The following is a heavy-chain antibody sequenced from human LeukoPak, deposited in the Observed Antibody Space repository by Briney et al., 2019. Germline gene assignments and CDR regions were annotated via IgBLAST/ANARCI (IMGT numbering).Heavy chain of an antibody. CDR3: ARDYTILLWFGEFFLVSDY. J-gene: IGHJ4*02. Sequence: GGSLRLSCAASGFTFSSYAMSWVRQAPGKGLEWVSAISGSGGSTYYADSVKGRFTISRDNSKNTLYLQMNSLRAEDTAVYYCARDYTILLWFGEFFLVSDYWGQGTLVTVSS. CDR1: GFTFSSYA. V-gene: IGHV3-23*01. D-gene: IGHD3-10*01. CDR2: ISGSGGST.